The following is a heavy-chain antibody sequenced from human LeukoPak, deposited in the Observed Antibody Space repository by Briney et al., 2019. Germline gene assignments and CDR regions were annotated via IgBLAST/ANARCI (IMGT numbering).Heavy chain of an antibody. CDR3: ARADDYHLLDAFDI. D-gene: IGHD2-2*01. CDR2: INWNGGST. Sequence: GGSLRLSCAASRFMFDDYAMNWVRQAPGKGLEWVAGINWNGGSTGYADSVKGRFTISRDNAKNSLYLQMNSLRAEDTALYYCARADDYHLLDAFDIWGQGTMVTVSS. J-gene: IGHJ3*02. V-gene: IGHV3-20*04. CDR1: RFMFDDYA.